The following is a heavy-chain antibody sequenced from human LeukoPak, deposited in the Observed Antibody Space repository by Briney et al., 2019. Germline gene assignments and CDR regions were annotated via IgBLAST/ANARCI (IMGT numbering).Heavy chain of an antibody. Sequence: ASVKVSCKASGYTFTSYAMHWVRQAPGQRLEWMGWINAGNGNTKYSQKFQGRVTITRDTPASTAYMELSSLRSEDTAVYYCARVRAIAAAGTYYWGQGTLVTVSS. CDR2: INAGNGNT. V-gene: IGHV1-3*01. CDR3: ARVRAIAAAGTYY. J-gene: IGHJ4*02. D-gene: IGHD6-13*01. CDR1: GYTFTSYA.